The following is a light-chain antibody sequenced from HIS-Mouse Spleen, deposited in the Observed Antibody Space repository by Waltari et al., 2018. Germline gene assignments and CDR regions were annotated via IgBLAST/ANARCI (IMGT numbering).Light chain of an antibody. V-gene: IGLV3-10*01. CDR2: EDS. Sequence: SYELTQPPSVSVSPGQTARHTCSVDALPKQSAHWYQQKSGQAPVLVIYEDSKRPSGIPERFSGSSSGTMATLTISGAQVEDEADYYCYSTDSSGNHRVFGGGTKLTVL. CDR3: YSTDSSGNHRV. J-gene: IGLJ2*01. CDR1: ALPKQS.